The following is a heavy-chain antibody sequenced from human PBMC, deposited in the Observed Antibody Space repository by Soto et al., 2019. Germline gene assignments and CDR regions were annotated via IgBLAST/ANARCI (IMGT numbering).Heavy chain of an antibody. J-gene: IGHJ4*02. CDR2: ISAAGGGT. CDR1: GFKFSNYA. CDR3: AKDRRAGGNSAFYFDF. Sequence: LRLSCAASGFKFSNYAMSWVRQAPGKGLEWVSLISAAGGGTYYADSVKGRFTISRDNSHNTLYLQVHSLTAEDTAVYYCAKDRRAGGNSAFYFDFWGQGAQVTVSS. V-gene: IGHV3-23*01. D-gene: IGHD3-16*01.